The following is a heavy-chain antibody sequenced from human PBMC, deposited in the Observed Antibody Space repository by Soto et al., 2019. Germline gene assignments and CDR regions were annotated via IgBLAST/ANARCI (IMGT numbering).Heavy chain of an antibody. V-gene: IGHV4-39*01. J-gene: IGHJ4*02. CDR1: GGSISSSSYY. D-gene: IGHD6-13*01. CDR3: ARHRKAAAATRGVDY. Sequence: QLQLQESGPGLVKPSETLSLTCTVSGGSISSSSYYWGWIRQPPGKGLEWIGSTYYSGRTYYNPALKSRVTISVDTSKHQFSLKLSSVTAADTAVYYCARHRKAAAATRGVDYWGQGTLVTVSS. CDR2: TYYSGRT.